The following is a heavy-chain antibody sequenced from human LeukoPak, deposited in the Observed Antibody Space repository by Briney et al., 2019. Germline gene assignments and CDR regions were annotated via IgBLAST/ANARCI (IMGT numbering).Heavy chain of an antibody. Sequence: SVKVSCKASGGTFSSYAISWVRQAPGQGLEWMGGIIPIFGTANYAQKFQGRVTITADKSTSTAYMELSSLRSEDTAVYYCARDGCGGSYYYFDYWGQGTLVTVSS. CDR1: GGTFSSYA. V-gene: IGHV1-69*06. J-gene: IGHJ4*02. CDR3: ARDGCGGSYYYFDY. D-gene: IGHD2-15*01. CDR2: IIPIFGTA.